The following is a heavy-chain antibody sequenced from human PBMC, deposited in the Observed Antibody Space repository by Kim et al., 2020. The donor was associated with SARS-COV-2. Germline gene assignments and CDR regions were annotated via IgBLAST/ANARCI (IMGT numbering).Heavy chain of an antibody. CDR3: AGEGATLAFDI. V-gene: IGHV4-59*01. Sequence: THYNPALKSRVTITRDTTNTQFSLKLSSVTAADTAVYYCAGEGATLAFDISGQGTMVTVSS. D-gene: IGHD1-26*01. CDR2: T. J-gene: IGHJ3*02.